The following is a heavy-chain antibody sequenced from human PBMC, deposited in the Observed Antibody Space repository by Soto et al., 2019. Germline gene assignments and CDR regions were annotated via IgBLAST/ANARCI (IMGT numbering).Heavy chain of an antibody. CDR2: ISYDGSNK. J-gene: IGHJ4*01. CDR1: GFTFSSYA. D-gene: IGHD3-9*01. Sequence: GGSLRLSCAASGFTFSSYAMHWVRQAPGKGLEWVAVISYDGSNKYCADSVKGRFTISRDNSKNTLYLQMNSLRAEDTAVYYCATSYDILTAHLLYWGQEPWSPSPQ. V-gene: IGHV3-30-3*01. CDR3: ATSYDILTAHLLY.